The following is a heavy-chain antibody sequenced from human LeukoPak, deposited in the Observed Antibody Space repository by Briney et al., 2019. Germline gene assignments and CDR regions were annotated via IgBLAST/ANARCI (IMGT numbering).Heavy chain of an antibody. Sequence: SETLSLTCAVYGGSFSGYYWSWIRQPPGKGLEWIGEINHSGSTNYNPSLQSRVTISADTSKNQFSLNLRSVIAADTAVYYCTRGLRLGYCSGGSCYYWFDLWGQGTRVTVSS. CDR1: GGSFSGYY. CDR3: TRGLRLGYCSGGSCYYWFDL. D-gene: IGHD2-15*01. V-gene: IGHV4-34*01. J-gene: IGHJ5*02. CDR2: INHSGST.